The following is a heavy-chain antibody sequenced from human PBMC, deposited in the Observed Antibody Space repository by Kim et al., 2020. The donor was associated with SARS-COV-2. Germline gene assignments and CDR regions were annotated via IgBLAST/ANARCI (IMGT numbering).Heavy chain of an antibody. CDR3: ARDSKAGDY. V-gene: IGHV3-33*01. CDR2: NK. J-gene: IGHJ4*02. D-gene: IGHD6-13*01. Sequence: NKYYIDSVKGRFTIARDNSKNTLYLQMDSLRVDDTAVYYCARDSKAGDYWGQGTLVTISS.